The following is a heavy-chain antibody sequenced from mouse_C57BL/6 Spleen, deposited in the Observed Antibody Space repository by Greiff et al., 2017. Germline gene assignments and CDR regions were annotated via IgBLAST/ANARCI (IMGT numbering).Heavy chain of an antibody. V-gene: IGHV1-80*01. Sequence: VQLQESGAELVKPGASVKISCKASGYAFSSYWMNWVKQRPGKGLEWIGQIYPGDGDTNYNGKFKGKGTLTADKSSSTAYMQLSSLTSEDSAVYFCARWGLPHFDYWGQGTTLTVSS. CDR3: ARWGLPHFDY. CDR2: IYPGDGDT. D-gene: IGHD3-3*01. CDR1: GYAFSSYW. J-gene: IGHJ2*01.